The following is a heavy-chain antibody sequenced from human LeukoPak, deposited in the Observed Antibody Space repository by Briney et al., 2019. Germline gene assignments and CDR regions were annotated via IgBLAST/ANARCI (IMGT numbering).Heavy chain of an antibody. D-gene: IGHD6-19*01. V-gene: IGHV3-30*18. J-gene: IGHJ4*02. CDR1: GFTFSSYG. Sequence: GGSLRLSCAASGFTFSSYGMHWVRQAPGKGLEWVAVISYDGSNKYYADSVKGRFTISRDNSKNTLYLQMNSLRPEDTAVYYCAKEDAAGWYGVDYWGQGTLVTVSS. CDR3: AKEDAAGWYGVDY. CDR2: ISYDGSNK.